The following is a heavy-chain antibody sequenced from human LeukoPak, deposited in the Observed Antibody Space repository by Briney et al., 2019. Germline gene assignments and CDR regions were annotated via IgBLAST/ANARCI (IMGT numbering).Heavy chain of an antibody. Sequence: PGGSLRLSCAASGFTFSTYAMSWVRQAPGKGLEWVSHFGGSGGTIYYADSVKGRFTISRDNSKNTLYLQMNSLRAEDTAVYYCAKSDCGGVCHLLDYWGQGTLVTVSS. V-gene: IGHV3-23*01. CDR2: FGGSGGTI. CDR1: GFTFSTYA. CDR3: AKSDCGGVCHLLDY. J-gene: IGHJ4*02. D-gene: IGHD2-21*02.